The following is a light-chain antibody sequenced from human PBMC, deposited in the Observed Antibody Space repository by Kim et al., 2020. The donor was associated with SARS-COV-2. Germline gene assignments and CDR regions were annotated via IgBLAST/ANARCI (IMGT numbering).Light chain of an antibody. CDR1: QNIRNN. J-gene: IGKJ2*04. CDR2: GAS. Sequence: EIVMTQSPATLSVSPGERATLSCRASQNIRNNLVWFQKKHGQAPRLLIYGASFRATGIPARFSGSGSGTEFTLTNTDLHSEDFAIYFCHQSTYLGSFGQGTKLEI. CDR3: HQSTYLGS. V-gene: IGKV3-15*01.